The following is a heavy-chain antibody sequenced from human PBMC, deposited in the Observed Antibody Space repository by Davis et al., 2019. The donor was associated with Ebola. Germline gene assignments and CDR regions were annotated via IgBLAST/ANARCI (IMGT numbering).Heavy chain of an antibody. CDR1: GGSFSGYY. J-gene: IGHJ5*02. CDR2: INHSGST. Sequence: PSETLSLTCAVYGGSFSGYYWSWIRQPPGKGLEWIGEINHSGSTNYNPSLKSRVTISVDTSQNQFSLKLSSVTAADTAVYYCARAPVVPAANHWFDPWGQGTLVTVSS. CDR3: ARAPVVPAANHWFDP. V-gene: IGHV4-34*01. D-gene: IGHD2-2*01.